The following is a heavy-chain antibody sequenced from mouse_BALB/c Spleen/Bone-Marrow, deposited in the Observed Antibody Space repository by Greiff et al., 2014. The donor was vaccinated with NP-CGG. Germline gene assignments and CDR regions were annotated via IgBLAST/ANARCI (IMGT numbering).Heavy chain of an antibody. CDR2: IDPANDYT. CDR1: GFNIKDTY. D-gene: IGHD4-1*01. J-gene: IGHJ2*01. V-gene: IGHV14-3*02. CDR3: ATLTGTFDY. Sequence: EVNVVESGAGLVRPGASVKLSCTASGFNIKDTYMHWVKQRPEQGLEWIGRIDPANDYTKYDPKFQGTATITADKSSNTAYLQLSSVTSEDTAVYYCATLTGTFDYWGQGTTLAVSS.